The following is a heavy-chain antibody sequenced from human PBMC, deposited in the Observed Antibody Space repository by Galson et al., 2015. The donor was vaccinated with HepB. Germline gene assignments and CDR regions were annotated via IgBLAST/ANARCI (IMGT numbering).Heavy chain of an antibody. Sequence: QSGAEVKKPGESLRISCKASGYDFTTYWISWVRQMPGKGLEWMGRIDPRDSYTNYSPSIQGHVTISVDKSLSTAYLQWSSLKASDTAMYFCAKHVLPYTSGWYGYFDYWGREPWSPSPQ. CDR3: AKHVLPYTSGWYGYFDY. D-gene: IGHD6-19*01. V-gene: IGHV5-10-1*01. J-gene: IGHJ4*02. CDR1: GYDFTTYW. CDR2: IDPRDSYT.